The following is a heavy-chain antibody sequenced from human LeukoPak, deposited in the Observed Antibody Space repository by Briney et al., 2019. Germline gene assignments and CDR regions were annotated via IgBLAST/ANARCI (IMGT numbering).Heavy chain of an antibody. Sequence: GGSLRLSCAASGFTVSSNYMSWVRQAPGKGLEWVSVIYSGGSTYYADSVKGRFTISRDNSKNTLYLQMNSLRAEDTAVYYCVRGGNVAAAHFDYWGQGTLVTVSS. CDR3: VRGGNVAAAHFDY. CDR2: IYSGGST. J-gene: IGHJ4*02. CDR1: GFTVSSNY. D-gene: IGHD6-13*01. V-gene: IGHV3-53*01.